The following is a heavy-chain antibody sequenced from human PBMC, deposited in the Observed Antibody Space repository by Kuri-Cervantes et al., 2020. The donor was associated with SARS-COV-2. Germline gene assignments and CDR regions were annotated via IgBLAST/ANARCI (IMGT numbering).Heavy chain of an antibody. CDR1: GGSISSHY. V-gene: IGHV4-59*11. D-gene: IGHD4/OR15-4a*01. Sequence: SETLSLTCTVSGGSISSHYWSWIRQPPGKGLELIGYIYYSGSTNYNPSLKSRVTISVDTSKNQFSLKLSSVTAADTAVYYCARDPNANHNNWFDPWGQGTLVTVSS. CDR2: IYYSGST. J-gene: IGHJ5*02. CDR3: ARDPNANHNNWFDP.